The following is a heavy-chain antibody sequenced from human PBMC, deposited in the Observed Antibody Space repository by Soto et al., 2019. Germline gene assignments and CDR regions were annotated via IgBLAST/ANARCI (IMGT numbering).Heavy chain of an antibody. CDR3: ARDHVVSAVSFDH. V-gene: IGHV4-61*08. CDR2: IYYNGRT. CDR1: GRSVSNSDFY. J-gene: IGHJ4*02. D-gene: IGHD2-2*01. Sequence: QVQLQESGPGLVKPSETLSLTCNVSGRSVSNSDFYWSWLRQPPGQGLEWIGYIYYNGRTNYNPSLKSRVTISLDTSKNQFSLELTSVTDADTAIYYCARDHVVSAVSFDHWGQGTLVTVSS.